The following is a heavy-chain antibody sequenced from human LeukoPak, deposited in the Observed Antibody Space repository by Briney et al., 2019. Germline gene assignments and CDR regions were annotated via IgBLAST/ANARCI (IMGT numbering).Heavy chain of an antibody. CDR3: AKDGGLWVSAHWGDS. CDR2: ITTGGPNT. CDR1: GFTFSSYT. Sequence: GGSLRLSRTASGFTFSSYTMSWVRQAPGKGLKWVSTITTGGPNTYYADSVKGRFTVSRDDSKNTLYLQMNSLRAEDTAVYYCAKDGGLWVSAHWGDSWGRGTLVTVSS. V-gene: IGHV3-23*01. J-gene: IGHJ4*02. D-gene: IGHD7-27*01.